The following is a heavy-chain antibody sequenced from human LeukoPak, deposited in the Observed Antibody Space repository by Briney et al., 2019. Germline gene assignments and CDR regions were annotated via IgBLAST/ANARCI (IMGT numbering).Heavy chain of an antibody. Sequence: GGSLRLSCAASGFTVSSNYMSWVRQAPGKGLEWVSVIYSGGSTYYADSVKGRFSLSRVHSKNTLYLLMNSLRAEDTAVYYCARGRSSSSSWCDYWGQGTLVSVSS. D-gene: IGHD6-13*01. V-gene: IGHV3-53*01. CDR2: IYSGGST. CDR3: ARGRSSSSSWCDY. CDR1: GFTVSSNY. J-gene: IGHJ4*02.